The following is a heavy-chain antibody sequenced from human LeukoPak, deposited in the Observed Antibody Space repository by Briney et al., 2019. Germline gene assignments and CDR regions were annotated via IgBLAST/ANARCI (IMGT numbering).Heavy chain of an antibody. CDR3: ASRSGDSSGHLPRY. Sequence: GGSLRLSCAASGFTVSSNYMSWVRQAPGKGLEWVSVIHSGGSTYYADSVKGRFTISRDNSKNTLYLQMNSLRAEDTAVYYCASRSGDSSGHLPRYWGQGTLVTVSS. D-gene: IGHD3-22*01. CDR1: GFTVSSNY. J-gene: IGHJ4*02. CDR2: IHSGGST. V-gene: IGHV3-53*05.